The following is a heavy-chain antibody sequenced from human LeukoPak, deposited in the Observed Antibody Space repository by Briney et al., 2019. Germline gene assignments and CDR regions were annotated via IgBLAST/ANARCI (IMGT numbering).Heavy chain of an antibody. CDR1: GFTFDDHG. CDR2: ISWSSGII. D-gene: IGHD2-8*02. Sequence: AGRSLRLSCAASGFTFDDHGMHWVRQAPGKGLEWVSGISWSSGIIGYADSVKGRFTISRDNAKNSLYLQMNSLRAEDTAVYYCAPGAPPPRGDYWGQGTLVTVSS. J-gene: IGHJ4*02. V-gene: IGHV3-9*01. CDR3: APGAPPPRGDY.